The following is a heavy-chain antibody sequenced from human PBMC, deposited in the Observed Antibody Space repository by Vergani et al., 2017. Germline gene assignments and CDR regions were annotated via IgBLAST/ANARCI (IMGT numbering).Heavy chain of an antibody. CDR3: VRDLYSRGPFDV. D-gene: IGHD3-22*01. CDR1: GVAITRGNY. Sequence: QVQLQESGPGLLKTSETLSLTCHVSGVAITRGNYWGWVRQSPGTGLEWIASVFHLGTVYYNPSLRSRVRISIDAYNVLSLRLQSVTAADTAVYFCVRDLYSRGPFDVWVQGSLVTVSS. J-gene: IGHJ4*01. V-gene: IGHV4-38-2*02. CDR2: VFHLGTV.